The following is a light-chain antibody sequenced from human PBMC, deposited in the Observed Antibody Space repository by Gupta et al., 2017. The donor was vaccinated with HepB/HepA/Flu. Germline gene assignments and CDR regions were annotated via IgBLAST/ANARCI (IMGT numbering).Light chain of an antibody. CDR2: DAS. V-gene: IGKV3-11*01. CDR3: QHRGDRWT. CDR1: QSVTNS. Sequence: SPGERATLSCRTSQSVTNSLAWYQHKPGQAPRLLICDASNRATGIPVRFSGSGSGTDFTLTINSVEPEDFAVYYCQHRGDRWTFGQGTKVEMK. J-gene: IGKJ1*01.